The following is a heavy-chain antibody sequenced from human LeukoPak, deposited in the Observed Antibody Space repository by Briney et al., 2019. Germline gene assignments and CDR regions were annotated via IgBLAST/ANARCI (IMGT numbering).Heavy chain of an antibody. Sequence: GGSLRLSCGASGFTFSTYGMHWVRQASGKGLECVATIWYDSSNAYYADSVKGRFTVSRDNSRNTLYLQMNSLRAEDTAVYYCAREYSSGSSYNGPFNYWGQGTQVTVSS. CDR1: GFTFSTYG. CDR2: IWYDSSNA. J-gene: IGHJ4*02. CDR3: AREYSSGSSYNGPFNY. V-gene: IGHV3-33*01. D-gene: IGHD3-10*01.